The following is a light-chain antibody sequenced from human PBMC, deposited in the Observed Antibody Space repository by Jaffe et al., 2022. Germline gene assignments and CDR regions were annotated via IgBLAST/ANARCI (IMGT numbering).Light chain of an antibody. V-gene: IGKV1-27*01. CDR3: QKYNTAPLT. J-gene: IGKJ4*01. CDR2: TAS. CDR1: QAISSY. Sequence: DIQLTQSPSSLSASVGDTVTLTCRASQAISSYLAWYQQKPGKPPKLLIYTASTLQSGVPSRFSGSRYGTDFTLTITNLQPEDIATYYCQKYNTAPLTFGGGTKVEIK.